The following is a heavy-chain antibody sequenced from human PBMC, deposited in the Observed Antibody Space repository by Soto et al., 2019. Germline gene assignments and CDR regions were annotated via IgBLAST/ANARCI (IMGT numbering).Heavy chain of an antibody. CDR2: ISYDGSYK. CDR3: AKWNGGFDY. D-gene: IGHD3-16*01. V-gene: IGHV3-30*18. CDR1: GFTFSSYG. J-gene: IGHJ4*02. Sequence: QVQLVESGGGVVQPGRSLRLSCAASGFTFSSYGMHWVRQAPGKGLEWVAVISYDGSYKYYADSVKGRFTISRDHSKNTLYLQMNTLRAEDTAVYYCAKWNGGFDYWGQGTLVTVSS.